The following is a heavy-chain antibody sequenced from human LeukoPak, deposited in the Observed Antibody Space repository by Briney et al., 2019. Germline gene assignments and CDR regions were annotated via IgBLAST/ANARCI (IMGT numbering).Heavy chain of an antibody. D-gene: IGHD2-15*01. V-gene: IGHV3-48*01. CDR1: GFTFSSYA. Sequence: GGSLRLSCAASGFTFSSYAMNWVRQAPGKGLEWVSYISSSSTIYYADSVKGRFTISRDNAKNSLCLQMNSLRAEDTAVYYCASSIHCSGGTCYVPWGQGTLVTVSS. CDR3: ASSIHCSGGTCYVP. CDR2: ISSSSTI. J-gene: IGHJ4*02.